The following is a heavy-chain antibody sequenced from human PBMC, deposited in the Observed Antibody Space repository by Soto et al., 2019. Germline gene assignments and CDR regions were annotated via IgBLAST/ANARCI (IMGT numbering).Heavy chain of an antibody. Sequence: QVQLVESGGGVVKPGRSLRLSCAVSGFTVSTYGMHWVRQAPGKGLEWVAVISRDGGTKYSADSVKGRFTISRDNSRNTLFLEMNRLRGDDMAVYYCTGEVASGYWGQGTLVTVS. CDR2: ISRDGGTK. CDR3: TGEVASGY. CDR1: GFTVSTYG. D-gene: IGHD2-8*02. J-gene: IGHJ4*02. V-gene: IGHV3-30*03.